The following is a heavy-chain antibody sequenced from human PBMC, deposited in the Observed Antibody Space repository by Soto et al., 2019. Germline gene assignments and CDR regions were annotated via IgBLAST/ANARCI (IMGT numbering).Heavy chain of an antibody. V-gene: IGHV4-31*03. CDR3: ARDSGDYEDLRLSYGMDV. Sequence: TLSLTCTVSGGSISSGGYYWSWIRQHPGKGLEWIGYIYYSGSTYYNPSLKSRVTISVDTSKNQFSLKLSSVTAADTAVYYCARDSGDYEDLRLSYGMDVWGQGTTVTVSS. J-gene: IGHJ6*02. D-gene: IGHD4-17*01. CDR2: IYYSGST. CDR1: GGSISSGGYY.